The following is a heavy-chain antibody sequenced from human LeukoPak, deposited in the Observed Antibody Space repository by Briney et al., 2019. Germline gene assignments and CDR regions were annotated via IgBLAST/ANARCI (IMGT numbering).Heavy chain of an antibody. Sequence: PGGSLRLSCAASGFTFSSYGMHWVRQAPGKGLEWVAVISYGGSNKYYADSVKGRFTISRDNSKNTLYLQMNSLRAEDTAVYYCAKDGYYYDSSYYGMDVWGQGTTVTVSS. J-gene: IGHJ6*02. CDR1: GFTFSSYG. V-gene: IGHV3-30*18. CDR2: ISYGGSNK. D-gene: IGHD3-22*01. CDR3: AKDGYYYDSSYYGMDV.